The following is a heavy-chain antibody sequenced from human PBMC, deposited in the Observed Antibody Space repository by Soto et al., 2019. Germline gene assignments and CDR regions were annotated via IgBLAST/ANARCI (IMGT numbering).Heavy chain of an antibody. CDR1: GFAFSRYV. CDR2: LGFDGGGI. J-gene: IGHJ6*02. Sequence: PGGSRRRSWAASGFAFSRYVMHWGRQTPGKGLEWVAVLGFDGGGIYYADSVNGRFTISRDNSKSTRYLQMDSLRAEDTALYYCAREPVGPDYAMDVWGQGTTVTVSS. V-gene: IGHV3-33*01. D-gene: IGHD1-26*01. CDR3: AREPVGPDYAMDV.